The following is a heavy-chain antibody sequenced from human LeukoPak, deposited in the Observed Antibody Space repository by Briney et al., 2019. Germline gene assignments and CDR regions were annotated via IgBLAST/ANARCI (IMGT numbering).Heavy chain of an antibody. V-gene: IGHV4-59*01. J-gene: IGHJ4*02. CDR3: ARFRLNYSSSL. D-gene: IGHD6-13*01. Sequence: GSLRLSCPASGFTFGSYSMNWVRQAPGKGLEWIGYIYYSGSTNYNPSLKSRVTISVDTSKNQFSLKLSSVTAADTAVYYCARFRLNYSSSLWGQGTLVTVSS. CDR2: IYYSGST. CDR1: GFTFGSYS.